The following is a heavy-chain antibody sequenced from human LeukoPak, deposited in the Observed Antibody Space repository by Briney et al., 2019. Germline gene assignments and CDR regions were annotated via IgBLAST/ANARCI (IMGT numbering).Heavy chain of an antibody. D-gene: IGHD3-3*01. CDR3: ARASRSSSGYYDFWSGYPPYYYYYYMDV. CDR1: GGTFSSYG. CDR2: ISAYNGNT. J-gene: IGHJ6*03. Sequence: ASVKVSCKASGGTFSSYGISWVRQAPGQGLEWMGWISAYNGNTNYAQKLQGRVTMTTDTSTSTAYMELRSLRSDDTAVHYCARASRSSSGYYDFWSGYPPYYYYYYMDVWGKGTTVTVSS. V-gene: IGHV1-18*01.